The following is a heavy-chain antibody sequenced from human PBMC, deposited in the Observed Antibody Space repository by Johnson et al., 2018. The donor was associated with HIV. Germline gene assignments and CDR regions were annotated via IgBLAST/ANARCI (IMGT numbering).Heavy chain of an antibody. D-gene: IGHD3-9*01. V-gene: IGHV3-13*01. CDR3: ARAGDYDVLTGSLLRGTFDV. Sequence: VQLVESGGGLVQPGGSLRLSCAASGFIFSSYDMHWVRQTTGKGLEWISGIGSSGDTFYPGSVKGRFTISRANAKNSLYLQMNSLRAGDTGVYYCARAGDYDVLTGSLLRGTFDVWGQGTMVTVS. CDR2: IGSSGDT. J-gene: IGHJ3*01. CDR1: GFIFSSYD.